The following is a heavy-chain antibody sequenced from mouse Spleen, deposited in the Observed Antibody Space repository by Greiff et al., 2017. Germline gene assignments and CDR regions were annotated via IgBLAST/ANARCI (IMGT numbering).Heavy chain of an antibody. V-gene: IGHV1-80*01. Sequence: QVQLKESGAELVKPGASVKISCKASGYAFSSYWMNWVKQRPGKGLEWIGQIYPGDGDTNYNGKFKGKATLTADKSSSTAYMQLSSLTSEDSAVYFCARPSTVVPFDYWGQGTTLTVSS. CDR2: IYPGDGDT. CDR3: ARPSTVVPFDY. D-gene: IGHD1-1*01. CDR1: GYAFSSYW. J-gene: IGHJ2*01.